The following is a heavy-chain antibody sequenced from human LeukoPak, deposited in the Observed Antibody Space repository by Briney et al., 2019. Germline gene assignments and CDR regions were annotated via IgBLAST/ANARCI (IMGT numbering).Heavy chain of an antibody. CDR2: IYPGDSDT. Sequence: GGSLQTSCKGSGCIFTNNWIAWVRQMPGKGLQWMGSIYPGDSDTRYSASFQGQVTISTDKSINTAYLQWSSLKASDTAMYYCARRWGYWEAFDYWGQGTLVTVSS. D-gene: IGHD3-22*01. CDR1: GCIFTNNW. V-gene: IGHV5-51*01. CDR3: ARRWGYWEAFDY. J-gene: IGHJ4*02.